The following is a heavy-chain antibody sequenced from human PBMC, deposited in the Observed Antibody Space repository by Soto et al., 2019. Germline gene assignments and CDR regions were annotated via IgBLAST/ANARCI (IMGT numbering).Heavy chain of an antibody. J-gene: IGHJ4*01. Sequence: GRALRLSYAARGFTLKTYAMIWVPGPPGKGLEWVSVSRGSTRKTYYADSVKGRFTLSRNNSKNPLSLQMTRLRGKDTGVYFCAKNRGWESPYYYNTAVWSQGTMVTVSS. D-gene: IGHD3-16*01. CDR3: AKNRGWESPYYYNTAV. CDR1: GFTLKTYA. V-gene: IGHV3-23*01. CDR2: SRGSTRKT.